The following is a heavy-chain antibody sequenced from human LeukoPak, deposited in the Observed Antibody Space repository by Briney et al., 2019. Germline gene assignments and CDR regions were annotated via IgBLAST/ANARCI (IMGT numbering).Heavy chain of an antibody. CDR1: GHTFTSYG. CDR3: ARDLAELSRYCSGGSCYYGMDV. Sequence: ASVKVSCKASGHTFTSYGISWVRQAPGQGLEWMGWISAYNGNTNYAQKLQGRVTMTTDTSTSTAYMELRSLRSDDTAVYYCARDLAELSRYCSGGSCYYGMDVWGQGTTVTVSS. J-gene: IGHJ6*02. D-gene: IGHD2-15*01. CDR2: ISAYNGNT. V-gene: IGHV1-18*01.